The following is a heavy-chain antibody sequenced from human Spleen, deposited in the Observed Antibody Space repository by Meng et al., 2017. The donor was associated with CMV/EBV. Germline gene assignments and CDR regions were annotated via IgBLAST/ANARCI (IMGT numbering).Heavy chain of an antibody. V-gene: IGHV1-8*02. CDR2: MNPNSGNT. CDR1: GYTFTAHY. CDR3: ARDPILNEGLDV. J-gene: IGHJ6*02. Sequence: ASVKVSCKASGYTFTAHYFHWVRQATGQGLEWMGWMNPNSGNTGYAQKFQGRVTMTRNTSITTAYMELTSLRSEDTAMYYCARDPILNEGLDVWGQGTTVTVSS. D-gene: IGHD2-21*01.